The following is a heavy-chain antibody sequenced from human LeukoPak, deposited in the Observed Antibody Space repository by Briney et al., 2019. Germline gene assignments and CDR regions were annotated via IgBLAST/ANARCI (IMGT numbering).Heavy chain of an antibody. CDR1: GFTFSSYG. V-gene: IGHV3-30*03. D-gene: IGHD6-13*01. CDR3: ATSSSYD. CDR2: ISYDGSNK. Sequence: PGGSLRLSCAASGFTFSSYGMHWVRQAPGKGLEWVAVISYDGSNKYYADSVKGRFTISRDNSKNTLYLQMNSLRAEDTAVYYCATSSSYDWGQGTLVTVSS. J-gene: IGHJ4*02.